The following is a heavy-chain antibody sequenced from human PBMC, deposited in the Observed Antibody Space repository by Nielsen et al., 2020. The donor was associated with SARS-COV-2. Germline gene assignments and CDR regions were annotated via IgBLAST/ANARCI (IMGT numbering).Heavy chain of an antibody. Sequence: GESLKISCAGSGFTFGSYAMRWVRQAPGKGLEWVSYIRSSGSAIYYADSVKGRFTISRDNEKNSLYLQMNSLRDEDTAVYYCARASSGDYVGFDFWGQGTLVTVSS. CDR2: IRSSGSAI. V-gene: IGHV3-48*02. D-gene: IGHD4-17*01. CDR3: ARASSGDYVGFDF. J-gene: IGHJ4*02. CDR1: GFTFGSYA.